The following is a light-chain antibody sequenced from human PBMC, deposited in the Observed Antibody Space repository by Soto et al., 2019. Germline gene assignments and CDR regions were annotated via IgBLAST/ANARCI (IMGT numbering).Light chain of an antibody. V-gene: IGKV3D-15*01. CDR2: GAS. Sequence: EIVLTQSPATLSVSPGERATLSCRASQSVSSSYLAWYQQKPGQAPRLLIYGASSRATGTPARFSGSGSGTEFTLTISSLQSEDFAVYYCQQYNNWPRTFGQGTKVDI. CDR1: QSVSSSY. J-gene: IGKJ1*01. CDR3: QQYNNWPRT.